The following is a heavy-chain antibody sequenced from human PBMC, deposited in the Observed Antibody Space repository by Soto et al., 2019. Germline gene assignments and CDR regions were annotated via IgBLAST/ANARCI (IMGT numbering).Heavy chain of an antibody. V-gene: IGHV3-30*18. Sequence: QVQLVESGGGVVQPGRSLRLSCAASGFTFSNYGMHWVRQAPGKGLEWVAVISYDGSNRYYADSVKGRFTISRDNSKNTMYLQKKSLSAEATAVYYCGKECSSEWYYSDYWGQGPLVTVSS. CDR3: GKECSSEWYYSDY. CDR1: GFTFSNYG. CDR2: ISYDGSNR. J-gene: IGHJ4*02. D-gene: IGHD2-15*01.